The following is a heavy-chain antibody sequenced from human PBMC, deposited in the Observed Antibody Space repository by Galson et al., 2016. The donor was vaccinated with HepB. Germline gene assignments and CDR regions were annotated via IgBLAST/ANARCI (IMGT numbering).Heavy chain of an antibody. Sequence: SLRLSCAASGFTFSSYAIHWVRQAPGKGLEWVAVISYDGNNKYYADSVKGRFTISRDNSKKTLYLQMNSLRAEDTAVYYCARDYLGDYFDYWGQGTLVTVSS. V-gene: IGHV3-30*04. CDR2: ISYDGNNK. CDR3: ARDYLGDYFDY. J-gene: IGHJ4*02. CDR1: GFTFSSYA. D-gene: IGHD1-26*01.